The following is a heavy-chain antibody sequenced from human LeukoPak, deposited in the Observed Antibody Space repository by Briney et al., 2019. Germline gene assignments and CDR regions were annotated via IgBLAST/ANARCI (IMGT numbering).Heavy chain of an antibody. D-gene: IGHD6-19*01. J-gene: IGHJ4*02. V-gene: IGHV1-69*13. CDR1: GGTFSSYA. Sequence: SVKVSCKASGGTFSSYAISWVRQAPGQGLEWMGGIIPIFGTASYAQKFQGRVTITADESTSTAYMELSSLRSEDTAVYYCARALPVAGRSPFDYWGREPWSPSPQ. CDR3: ARALPVAGRSPFDY. CDR2: IIPIFGTA.